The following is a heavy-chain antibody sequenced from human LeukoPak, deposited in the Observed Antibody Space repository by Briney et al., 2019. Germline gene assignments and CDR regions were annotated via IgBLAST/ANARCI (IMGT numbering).Heavy chain of an antibody. J-gene: IGHJ4*02. CDR1: GFTFSDHY. CDR2: GPARNKPNSCST. D-gene: IGHD6-19*01. V-gene: IGHV3-72*01. Sequence: PGGSLRLSCEGSGFTFSDHYMDWVRQAPGMGLEWVGRGPARNKPNSCSTQYAASVRGRFAISRDDSKNSLYLQIMSLRTEDTAMYYCARVITTDRGWYTFDLWGQGVLVTVSS. CDR3: ARVITTDRGWYTFDL.